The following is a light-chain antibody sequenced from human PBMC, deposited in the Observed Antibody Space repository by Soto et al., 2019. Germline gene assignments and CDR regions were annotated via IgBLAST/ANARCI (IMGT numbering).Light chain of an antibody. J-gene: IGKJ1*01. CDR2: GAS. Sequence: EIVMTQSPATLSVSPGERATLSCRASQSVRSNLAWYQQKPGRAARLLIYGASTRVTGVPARFSGSGSGTEFTLTISSLQSEDFAVYYCQQYNNWPTWAFGQGTKVEIK. CDR1: QSVRSN. CDR3: QQYNNWPTWA. V-gene: IGKV3-15*01.